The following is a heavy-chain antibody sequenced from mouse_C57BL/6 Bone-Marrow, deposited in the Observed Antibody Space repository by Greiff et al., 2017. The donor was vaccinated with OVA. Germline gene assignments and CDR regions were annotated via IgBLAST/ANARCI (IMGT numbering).Heavy chain of an antibody. CDR1: GFTFSDYY. CDR3: ARHSSYGSSYWYFDV. Sequence: EVKVVESGGGLVQPGGSLKLSCAASGFTFSDYYMYWVRQTPEKRLEWVAYISNGGGSTYYPDTVKGRFPISRANSKNTLYLQIGRLTSENTAMYDSARHSSYGSSYWYFDVWGTGTTVTVSS. CDR2: ISNGGGST. D-gene: IGHD1-1*01. J-gene: IGHJ1*03. V-gene: IGHV5-12*01.